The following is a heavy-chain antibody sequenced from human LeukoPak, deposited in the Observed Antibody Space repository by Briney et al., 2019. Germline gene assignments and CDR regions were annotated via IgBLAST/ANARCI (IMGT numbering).Heavy chain of an antibody. Sequence: KTSQTLSLTCAISGDSVSINRAAWNSIRQSPSRGLEWLGRTYYRSKWYNDYALSVKSRVTINPDTSKNQFSLQLNSVTPEDTAVYYCARGAFGGWELLGAYYYYYMDVWGKGTTVTVSS. V-gene: IGHV6-1*01. CDR2: TYYRSKWYN. CDR1: GDSVSINRAA. CDR3: ARGAFGGWELLGAYYYYYMDV. D-gene: IGHD1-26*01. J-gene: IGHJ6*03.